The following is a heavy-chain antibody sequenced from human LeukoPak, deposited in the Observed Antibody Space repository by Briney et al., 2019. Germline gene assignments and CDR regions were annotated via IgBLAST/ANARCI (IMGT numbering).Heavy chain of an antibody. D-gene: IGHD1/OR15-1a*01. V-gene: IGHV3-23*01. CDR3: AKCPGFEQYYYGMDV. J-gene: IGHJ6*04. CDR1: GFTFSSYA. CDR2: ISGSGGST. Sequence: PGGSLRLSCAASGFTFSSYAMSWVRQAPGKGLEWVSAISGSGGSTYYADSVKGRFTISRDNSKNTLYLQMNSLRAEDTAVYYCAKCPGFEQYYYGMDVWGKGTTVTVSS.